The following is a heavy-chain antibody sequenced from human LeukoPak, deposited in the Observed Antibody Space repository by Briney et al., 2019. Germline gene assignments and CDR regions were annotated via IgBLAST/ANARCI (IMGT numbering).Heavy chain of an antibody. Sequence: AVNVSCKASGGTFSSYAISWVRQAPGQGLEWMGGIIPIFGTANYAQKFQGRVTITADESTSTAYMELSSLRSDDTAVYYCARDQDCSSTSCYTYYFDYWGQGTLVTVSS. V-gene: IGHV1-69*01. CDR3: ARDQDCSSTSCYTYYFDY. CDR2: IIPIFGTA. J-gene: IGHJ4*02. CDR1: GGTFSSYA. D-gene: IGHD2-2*01.